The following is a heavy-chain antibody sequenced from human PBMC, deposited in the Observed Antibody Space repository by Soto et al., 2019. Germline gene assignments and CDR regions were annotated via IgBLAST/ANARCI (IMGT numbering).Heavy chain of an antibody. V-gene: IGHV1-18*01. CDR3: VRDLDGSGSYYTDY. Sequence: QVQLVQSGAEVKKPGASVKVSCKASGYTFAHYGIGWVRQAPGQGLEWVGWISAYNGNTHHAQNVQGRVTMTTDTSTSTAYMELRSLRSDDTAVYFCVRDLDGSGSYYTDYWGQGTLVTVSS. CDR1: GYTFAHYG. D-gene: IGHD3-10*01. J-gene: IGHJ4*02. CDR2: ISAYNGNT.